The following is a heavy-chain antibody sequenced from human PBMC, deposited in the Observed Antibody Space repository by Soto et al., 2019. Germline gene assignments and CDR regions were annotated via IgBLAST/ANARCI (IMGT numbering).Heavy chain of an antibody. CDR3: ARDKVGTAADF. CDR1: GFTFTNYG. V-gene: IGHV1-18*01. CDR2: ITGSTGDT. Sequence: ASVKVSCKASGFTFTNYGISWVRQAPGQGFEWMGWITGSTGDTNYAQKFQDRLAMTTDTSADTAYMELRSLRGDDTAVYYCARDKVGTAADFWRQGTLVTVSS. J-gene: IGHJ4*02. D-gene: IGHD2-15*01.